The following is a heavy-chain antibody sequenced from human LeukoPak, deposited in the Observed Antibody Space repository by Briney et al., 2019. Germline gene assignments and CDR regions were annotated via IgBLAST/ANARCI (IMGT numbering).Heavy chain of an antibody. CDR2: ISAYNGNT. J-gene: IGHJ3*02. D-gene: IGHD2-2*01. V-gene: IGHV1-18*01. Sequence: ASVKVSCKASGYTFTSYGISWVRQAPGQGLEWMGWISAYNGNTNYAQKLQGRVTMTTDTSTSTAYRELRSLRSDDTAVYYCARTSPDLDAFDIWGQGTMVTVSS. CDR1: GYTFTSYG. CDR3: ARTSPDLDAFDI.